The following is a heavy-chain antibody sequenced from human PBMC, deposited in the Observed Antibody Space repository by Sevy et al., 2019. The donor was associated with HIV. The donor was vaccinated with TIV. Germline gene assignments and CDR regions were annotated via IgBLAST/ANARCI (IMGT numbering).Heavy chain of an antibody. CDR2: IYYIGST. CDR3: ARVRQQLVGSLDY. Sequence: SETLSLTCTVSGGSMSSYYWSWIRQPPGKGLEWIGYIYYIGSTNYNPSLKSRVTISVDTSKNQFSLKLSSVTAADTAVYYCARVRQQLVGSLDYWVQGTLVTVSS. J-gene: IGHJ4*02. CDR1: GGSMSSYY. V-gene: IGHV4-59*01. D-gene: IGHD6-13*01.